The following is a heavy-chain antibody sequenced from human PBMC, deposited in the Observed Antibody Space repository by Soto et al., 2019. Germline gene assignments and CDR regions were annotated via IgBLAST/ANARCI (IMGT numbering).Heavy chain of an antibody. CDR1: GGSLSGYY. D-gene: IGHD4-17*01. CDR3: ARGGYDYGGNSRHDY. J-gene: IGHJ4*02. Sequence: PSETLSLTCAVYGGSLSGYYWSWIRQPPGKGLEWIGEINHSGSTNYNPSLKSRVTISVDTSKNQFSLKLSSVTAADTAVYYCARGGYDYGGNSRHDYWGQGTLVTVSS. CDR2: INHSGST. V-gene: IGHV4-34*01.